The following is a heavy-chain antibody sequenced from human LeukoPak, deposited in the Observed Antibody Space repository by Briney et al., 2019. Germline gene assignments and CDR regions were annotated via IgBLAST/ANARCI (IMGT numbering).Heavy chain of an antibody. V-gene: IGHV3-15*01. CDR2: IKSKTDGGTT. CDR3: TTVRDGYNYLFDY. Sequence: AGGSLRLSCAASGFTFSNAWMSWVRQAPGKGLGWVGRIKSKTDGGTTDYAAPVKGRFTISRDDSKNTLYLQMNSLKTEDTAVYYCTTVRDGYNYLFDYWGQGTLVTVSS. CDR1: GFTFSNAW. D-gene: IGHD5-24*01. J-gene: IGHJ4*02.